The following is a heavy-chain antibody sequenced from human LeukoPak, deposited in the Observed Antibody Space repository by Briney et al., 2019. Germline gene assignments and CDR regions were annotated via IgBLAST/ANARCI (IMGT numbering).Heavy chain of an antibody. D-gene: IGHD4-23*01. CDR3: ARTRSKVGTPTFNY. V-gene: IGHV3-48*02. J-gene: IGHJ4*02. CDR1: GFTFCDYS. CDR2: INSGSSTI. Sequence: GGSLRLSCAASGFTFCDYSMNWVRQAPGKGLEWVSYINSGSSTIYYVDSVEGRFTISRDNAKNSLYLQMNSLRDEDTAVYHCARTRSKVGTPTFNYWGQGTLVTVSS.